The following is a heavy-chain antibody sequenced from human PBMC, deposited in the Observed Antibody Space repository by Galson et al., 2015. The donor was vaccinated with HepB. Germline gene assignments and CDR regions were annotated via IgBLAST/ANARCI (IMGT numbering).Heavy chain of an antibody. Sequence: SVKVSCKASGGTFSSYTISWVRQAPGQGLEWMGRIIPIPGIANYAQKFQGRVTITADKSTSTAYMELSSLRSEDTAVYYCARDPGCSGGSCYSGWGQGTLVTVSS. D-gene: IGHD2-15*01. CDR2: IIPIPGIA. CDR1: GGTFSSYT. CDR3: ARDPGCSGGSCYSG. V-gene: IGHV1-69*04. J-gene: IGHJ4*02.